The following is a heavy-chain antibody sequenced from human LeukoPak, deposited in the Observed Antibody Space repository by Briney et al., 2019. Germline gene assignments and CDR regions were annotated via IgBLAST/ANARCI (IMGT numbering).Heavy chain of an antibody. CDR3: ARGAQVVGPTIFDY. CDR2: IYYSGGT. Sequence: PSETLSLTCTVSGGSISSYYWNWIRQPPGKGLEWIGYIYYSGGTNCNPSLKSRVTISVDTSKNQFSLKLSSVTAADTAVYYCARGAQVVGPTIFDYWGQGTLATVSS. CDR1: GGSISSYY. D-gene: IGHD1-26*01. J-gene: IGHJ4*02. V-gene: IGHV4-59*01.